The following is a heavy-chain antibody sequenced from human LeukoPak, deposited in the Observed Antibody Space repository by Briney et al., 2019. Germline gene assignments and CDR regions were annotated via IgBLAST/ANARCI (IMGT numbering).Heavy chain of an antibody. Sequence: ASVKVSCKASGYTFTSYGIRWVRQAPGQGLEWMGWISAYNGNTNYAQKLQGRVTMTTDTSTGTAYMELRSLRSDDTAVYYCARDQGGGPSSYYYYYGMDVWGQGTTVTVSS. CDR1: GYTFTSYG. V-gene: IGHV1-18*01. D-gene: IGHD3-16*01. J-gene: IGHJ6*02. CDR2: ISAYNGNT. CDR3: ARDQGGGPSSYYYYYGMDV.